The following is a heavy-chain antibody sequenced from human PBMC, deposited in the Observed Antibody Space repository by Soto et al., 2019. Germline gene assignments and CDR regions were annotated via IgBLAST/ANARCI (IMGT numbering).Heavy chain of an antibody. CDR1: GYTFTSYG. J-gene: IGHJ6*02. D-gene: IGHD6-6*01. CDR3: ARDCSSIAARQTSDYYYGMDV. V-gene: IGHV1-18*01. Sequence: VASVKVSCKASGYTFTSYGISWVRQAPGQGLEWMGWISAYNGNTNYAQKLQGRVTMTTDTSTSTAYMELRSLRSDDTAVYYCARDCSSIAARQTSDYYYGMDVWGQGTSVTVSS. CDR2: ISAYNGNT.